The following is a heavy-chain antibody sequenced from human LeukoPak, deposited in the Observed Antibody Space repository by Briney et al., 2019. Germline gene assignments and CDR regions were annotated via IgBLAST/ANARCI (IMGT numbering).Heavy chain of an antibody. V-gene: IGHV4-59*01. D-gene: IGHD3-3*01. CDR2: IYYSGST. Sequence: PSETLSLTCTVSGGSISSYYWSWIRQPPGKGLEWIGYIYYSGSTNYNPSLKSRVTISVDTSKNQFSLKLSSVTAADTAVYYCARLVVDFWSGYYNFDYWGQGTLVTVSS. CDR1: GGSISSYY. J-gene: IGHJ4*02. CDR3: ARLVVDFWSGYYNFDY.